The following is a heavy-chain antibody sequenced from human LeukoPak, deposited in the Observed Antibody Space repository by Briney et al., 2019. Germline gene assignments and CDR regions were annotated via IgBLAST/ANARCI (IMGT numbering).Heavy chain of an antibody. V-gene: IGHV3-30*04. J-gene: IGHJ1*01. D-gene: IGHD6-13*01. CDR1: GFTFSSYA. Sequence: GGSLRLSCAASGFTFSSYAMHWVRQAPGKGLEWVAVISYDGSNKYYADSVKGRFTISRDNSKNTLYLQMNSLRAEDTAVYYCAGSSSSWYMGYFQHWGQGTLVTVSS. CDR3: AGSSSSWYMGYFQH. CDR2: ISYDGSNK.